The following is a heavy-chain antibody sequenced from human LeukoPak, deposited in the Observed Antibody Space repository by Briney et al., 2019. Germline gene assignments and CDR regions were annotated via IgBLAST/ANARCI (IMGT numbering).Heavy chain of an antibody. V-gene: IGHV3-30*18. D-gene: IGHD3-10*01. J-gene: IGHJ4*02. CDR3: AKTGYYYGSGRDYFDY. CDR1: GFPFSSYG. Sequence: GRPLRLSCAASGFPFSSYGVHWLRQAPGKRLEGVAVISYDGSNKYYADSVKGRFTISRDNSKNTLYLQMNSLRAEDTAVYYCAKTGYYYGSGRDYFDYWGQGTLVTVSS. CDR2: ISYDGSNK.